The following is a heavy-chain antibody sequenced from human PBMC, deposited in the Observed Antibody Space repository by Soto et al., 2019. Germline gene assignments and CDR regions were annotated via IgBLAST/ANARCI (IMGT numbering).Heavy chain of an antibody. D-gene: IGHD4-17*01. CDR2: INHSGST. V-gene: IGHV4-34*01. CDR3: ARGLTTVTDYYYYGMDV. J-gene: IGHJ6*02. Sequence: SETLSLTCAVYGGSFSGYYWSWIRQPPGKGLEWIGEINHSGSTNYNPSLKSRVTISVDTSKNKFSLKLSSVTAADTAVYYCARGLTTVTDYYYYGMDVWGQGTTVTVSS. CDR1: GGSFSGYY.